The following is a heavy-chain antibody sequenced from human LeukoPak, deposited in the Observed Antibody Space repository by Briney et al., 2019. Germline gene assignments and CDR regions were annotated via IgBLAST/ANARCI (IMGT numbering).Heavy chain of an antibody. Sequence: GGSLRLSCAASGFTFSSYAMHWVRQAPGKGLEWVAVISYDGSNKYYADSVKGRFTISRDNSKNTLYLQMNSLRAEDTAVYHCARAAWGSWAGFDYWGQGTLVTVSS. J-gene: IGHJ4*02. CDR3: ARAAWGSWAGFDY. D-gene: IGHD6-13*01. CDR1: GFTFSSYA. CDR2: ISYDGSNK. V-gene: IGHV3-30-3*01.